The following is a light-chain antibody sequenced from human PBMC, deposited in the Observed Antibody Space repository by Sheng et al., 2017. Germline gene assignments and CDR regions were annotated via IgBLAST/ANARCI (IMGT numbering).Light chain of an antibody. V-gene: IGKV1-5*03. CDR2: KAS. CDR1: QSVSTW. Sequence: DIQMTQSPSTLSASVGDRVTITCRDSQSVSTWLAWYQQKPGKATKILIYKASSLESGVPSRFSGSGSGTEFTLTISSLQPDDSATYYCQHYSNDWRFGQGTKVEIK. CDR3: QHYSNDWR. J-gene: IGKJ1*01.